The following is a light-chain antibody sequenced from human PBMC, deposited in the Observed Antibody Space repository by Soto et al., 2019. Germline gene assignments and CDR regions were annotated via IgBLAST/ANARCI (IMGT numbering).Light chain of an antibody. CDR1: ESINIY. J-gene: IGKJ1*01. CDR2: AAS. Sequence: DIQMTQSPTSLSASVGDRVSITCRASESINIYLNWYQKKSGEAPKLLIYAASSLQSGVPSRFSGSGAGTGFTLNISSLRPEDFANYYCQRAYSTPGTFGQGTKVESK. V-gene: IGKV1-39*01. CDR3: QRAYSTPGT.